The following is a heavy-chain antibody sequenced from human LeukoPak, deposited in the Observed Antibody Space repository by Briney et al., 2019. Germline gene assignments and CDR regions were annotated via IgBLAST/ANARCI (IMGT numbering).Heavy chain of an antibody. Sequence: ASVKVSCKASGYTFTGYAIHWVRQAPGQRLESMGWINTGNGNTKYLQEFQDRITITRDTSASTAYMELSSLGSEDTAVYYCARGPPNWGYDYWGPGTLVTVSS. V-gene: IGHV1-3*04. J-gene: IGHJ4*02. D-gene: IGHD7-27*01. CDR3: ARGPPNWGYDY. CDR2: INTGNGNT. CDR1: GYTFTGYA.